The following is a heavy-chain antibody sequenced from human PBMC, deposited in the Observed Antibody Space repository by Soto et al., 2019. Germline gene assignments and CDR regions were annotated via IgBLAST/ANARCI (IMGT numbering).Heavy chain of an antibody. V-gene: IGHV4-39*01. CDR2: INHSGST. J-gene: IGHJ4*02. CDR3: ARLGGYVSVGYYYLWDS. D-gene: IGHD3-22*01. Sequence: LSLTCRVSDGSMNSDSSYWGWIRQPPGKGLEWIGVINHSGSTYHNLSLKGRVTMSVDASRNQFSLKLTSMTAADTAVYYCARLGGYVSVGYYYLWDSWGQGTLVTVSS. CDR1: DGSMNSDSSY.